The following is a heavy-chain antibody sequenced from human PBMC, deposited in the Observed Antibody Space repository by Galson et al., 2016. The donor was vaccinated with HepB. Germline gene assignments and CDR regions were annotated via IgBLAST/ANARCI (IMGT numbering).Heavy chain of an antibody. J-gene: IGHJ5*02. CDR2: INHNGST. D-gene: IGHD2-21*01. CDR3: ARVGDRAWPPDNRFDP. Sequence: ETLSLTCAVYGGSFSDYYWTWIRQSPGKGLEWIGQINHNGSTNYNPSLKSRVTMSVDTSKNQFSLKLTSVTTADTAVYYCARVGDRAWPPDNRFDPWGQGILVTVSS. V-gene: IGHV4-34*01. CDR1: GGSFSDYY.